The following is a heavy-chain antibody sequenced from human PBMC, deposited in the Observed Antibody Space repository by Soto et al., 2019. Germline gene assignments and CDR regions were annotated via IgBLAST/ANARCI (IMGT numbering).Heavy chain of an antibody. J-gene: IGHJ3*02. Sequence: SETLSLTCTVSGGSISSSSYYWGWIRQPPGKGLEWIGSIYYSGSTYYNPSLKSRVTISVDTSKNQFSLKLSSVTAADTAVYYCARHRGSSGWYRAGYDAFDIWGQGTMVTVSS. CDR2: IYYSGST. V-gene: IGHV4-39*01. CDR1: GGSISSSSYY. CDR3: ARHRGSSGWYRAGYDAFDI. D-gene: IGHD6-19*01.